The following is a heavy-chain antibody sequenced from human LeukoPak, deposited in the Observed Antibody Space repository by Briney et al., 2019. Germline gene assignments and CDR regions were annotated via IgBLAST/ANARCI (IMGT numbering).Heavy chain of an antibody. V-gene: IGHV4-34*01. CDR1: GASFNTYF. CDR2: INHSGSI. J-gene: IGHJ4*02. Sequence: ASETLSPTRAVSGASFNTYFWSWIRQSPGKGLEWVGEINHSGSINYNPSLTSRVTMSVDTSKKHFSLNLRSTTAADTAVYYCTFTLGGYYVIPYIDYWGQGTLVTVSS. D-gene: IGHD3-22*01. CDR3: TFTLGGYYVIPYIDY.